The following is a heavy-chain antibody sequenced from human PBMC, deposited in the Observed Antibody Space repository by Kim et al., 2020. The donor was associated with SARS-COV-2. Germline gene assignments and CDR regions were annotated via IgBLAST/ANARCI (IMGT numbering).Heavy chain of an antibody. V-gene: IGHV1-8*01. J-gene: IGHJ4*02. D-gene: IGHD6-13*01. CDR3: ARGKRSSSWYPLDY. Sequence: AQKFQGRVTMTKNTSISTAYMELSSLRSEDTAVYYCARGKRSSSWYPLDYWGQGTLVTVSS.